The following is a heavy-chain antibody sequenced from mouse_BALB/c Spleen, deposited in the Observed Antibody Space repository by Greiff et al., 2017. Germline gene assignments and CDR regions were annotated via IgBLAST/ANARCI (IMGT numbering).Heavy chain of an antibody. V-gene: IGHV5-9-4*01. CDR3: ARQTGYYGSPAWFAY. CDR1: GFTFSSYA. J-gene: IGHJ3*01. D-gene: IGHD1-1*01. Sequence: EVKLMESGGGLVKPGGSLKLSCAASGFTFSSYAMSWVRQSPEKRLEWVAEISSGGSYTYYPDTVTGRFTISRDNAKNTLYLEMSSLRSEDTAMYYCARQTGYYGSPAWFAYWGQGTLVTVSA. CDR2: ISSGGSYT.